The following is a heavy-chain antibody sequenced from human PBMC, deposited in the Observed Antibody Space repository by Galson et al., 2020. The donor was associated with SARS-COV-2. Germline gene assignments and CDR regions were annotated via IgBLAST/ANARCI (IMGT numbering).Heavy chain of an antibody. V-gene: IGHV4-39*07. CDR2: IYYGGTT. CDR1: GGSISTNNCF. Sequence: SQTLSLTCTVSGGSISTNNCFWGWIRQPPGKGLEWIGSIYYGGTTYYNPSLKSRLTISMDTSKNQFSLNLSSVTAADTAVYYCSRDQGYGRGWCIVDPVDHWGQGTLVIFSS. D-gene: IGHD6-19*01. J-gene: IGHJ4*02. CDR3: SRDQGYGRGWCIVDPVDH.